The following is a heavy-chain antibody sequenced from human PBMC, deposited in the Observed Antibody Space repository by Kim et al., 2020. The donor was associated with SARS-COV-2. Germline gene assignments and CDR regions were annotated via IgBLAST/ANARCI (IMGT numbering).Heavy chain of an antibody. V-gene: IGHV3-30*04. CDR3: ARDQGFAYNYDYIWGSYRSVAFDI. Sequence: GGSLRLSCAASGFTFSSYAMHWVRQAPGKGLEWVAVISYDGSNKYYVDSVKGRFTISRDNSKNTLYLQMNSLRAEDTAVYYCARDQGFAYNYDYIWGSYRSVAFDIWGQGTMVTVSS. J-gene: IGHJ3*02. CDR2: ISYDGSNK. CDR1: GFTFSSYA. D-gene: IGHD3-16*02.